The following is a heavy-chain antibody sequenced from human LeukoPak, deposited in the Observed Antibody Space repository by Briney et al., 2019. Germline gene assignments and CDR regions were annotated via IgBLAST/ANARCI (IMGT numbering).Heavy chain of an antibody. CDR2: INHSGST. V-gene: IGHV4-34*01. Sequence: PSETLSLTCAVYGGSFSGYYWSWIRQPPGKGLEWIGEINHSGSTNYNPSLKSRVSISVDTSKNQVSLKLSSVTVADTAVYYCASYAKDIVVLPAASIYWYFDLWGRGTLVTVSS. CDR3: ASYAKDIVVLPAASIYWYFDL. D-gene: IGHD2-2*01. J-gene: IGHJ2*01. CDR1: GGSFSGYY.